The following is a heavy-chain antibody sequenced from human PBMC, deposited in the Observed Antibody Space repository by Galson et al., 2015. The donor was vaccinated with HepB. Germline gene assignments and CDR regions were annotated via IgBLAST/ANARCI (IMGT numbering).Heavy chain of an antibody. J-gene: IGHJ3*01. CDR2: IWYDGSIQ. V-gene: IGHV3-33*01. CDR1: GFIFSHYG. D-gene: IGHD6-25*01. Sequence: SLRLSCAASGFIFSHYGMHWVRQAPDKGLEWVAVIWYDGSIQYYADSVKGRFIISKDDSKNTMYLQMDSLRAEDRAVYYCARDGGGSQWGDAFDLWGQGTMVTVSS. CDR3: ARDGGGSQWGDAFDL.